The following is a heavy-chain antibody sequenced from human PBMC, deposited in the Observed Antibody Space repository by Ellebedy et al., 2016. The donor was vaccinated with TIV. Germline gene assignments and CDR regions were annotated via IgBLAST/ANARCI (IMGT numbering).Heavy chain of an antibody. CDR1: GYSFTNYW. V-gene: IGHV5-51*01. CDR2: IYPGDSYT. J-gene: IGHJ4*02. D-gene: IGHD3-10*01. Sequence: PGGSLRLSCMGSGYSFTNYWIGSVRQMPGNAMGWTGIIYPGDSYTRYSPSFQGQVTISADKSISTAYLQWSSLKASDTAMYYCASAKYYGSGTYAHYLDYWGQGTLVTVSS. CDR3: ASAKYYGSGTYAHYLDY.